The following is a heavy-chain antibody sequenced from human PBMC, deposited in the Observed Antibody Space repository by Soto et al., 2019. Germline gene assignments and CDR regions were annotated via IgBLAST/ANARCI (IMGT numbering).Heavy chain of an antibody. CDR2: INAADGNT. V-gene: IGHV1-3*01. Sequence: GASVKVSCKASGYTFTRYAIHWVRQAPGQRLEWMGWINAADGNTKYSQKFQGRVTITRDTSASTTYMELSSLRSEDTALYYCARLLRSGELSLAYWGQGTLVTVSS. D-gene: IGHD3-10*01. J-gene: IGHJ4*02. CDR1: GYTFTRYA. CDR3: ARLLRSGELSLAY.